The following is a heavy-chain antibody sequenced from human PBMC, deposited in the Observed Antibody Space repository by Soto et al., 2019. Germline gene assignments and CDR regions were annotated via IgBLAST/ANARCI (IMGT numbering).Heavy chain of an antibody. V-gene: IGHV1-69*06. CDR3: ARVRVVVVPAAIRHYGMDV. Sequence: SVKVSCKASGGTFSSYAISWVRQAPGQGLEWMGGVIPIFGTANYAQKVQGRVTITADKSTSTAYMELSSLRSEDTAVYYCARVRVVVVPAAIRHYGMDVWGQGTTVTVSS. D-gene: IGHD2-2*02. CDR2: VIPIFGTA. CDR1: GGTFSSYA. J-gene: IGHJ6*02.